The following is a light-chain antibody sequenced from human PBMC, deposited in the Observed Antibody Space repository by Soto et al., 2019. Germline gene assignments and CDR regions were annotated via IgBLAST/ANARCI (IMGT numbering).Light chain of an antibody. Sequence: QSVLTQPPSVSGAPGQRVTISCTGSSSNIGAGYDVHWYQQLPGTAPKLLISGNTNRPSGIPDRFSGSKSGTSTSLAITGLQPEDESDYYCHSYNTTLRAHVFGTGTKLTVL. V-gene: IGLV1-40*01. J-gene: IGLJ1*01. CDR3: HSYNTTLRAHV. CDR2: GNT. CDR1: SSNIGAGYD.